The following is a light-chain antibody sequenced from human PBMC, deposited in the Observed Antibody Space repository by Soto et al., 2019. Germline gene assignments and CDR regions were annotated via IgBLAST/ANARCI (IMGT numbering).Light chain of an antibody. V-gene: IGLV1-47*01. CDR2: RNH. Sequence: QSVLTQPPSASGTPGQRVTISCSGSSSNIGSNYVYWYQQLPGTAPKLLIPRNHQRPSGVPDRFSGSKSGTSASLAISWLRSEDEADYYCAAWDDSLSGYVFGTGTKLTVL. CDR3: AAWDDSLSGYV. J-gene: IGLJ1*01. CDR1: SSNIGSNY.